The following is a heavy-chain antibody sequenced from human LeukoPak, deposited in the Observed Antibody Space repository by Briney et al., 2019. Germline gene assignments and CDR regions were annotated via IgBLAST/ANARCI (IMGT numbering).Heavy chain of an antibody. Sequence: SETLSLTCTVSGGSISSYYWSWIRQSPGKGLEWIACIYYSGSTNYNPSLKSRVTISVDTSKNQFSLKLSSVTAADTAVYYCAKYRDYEFDYWGQGTLVTVSS. J-gene: IGHJ4*02. CDR3: AKYRDYEFDY. CDR2: IYYSGST. V-gene: IGHV4-59*01. D-gene: IGHD5-12*01. CDR1: GGSISSYY.